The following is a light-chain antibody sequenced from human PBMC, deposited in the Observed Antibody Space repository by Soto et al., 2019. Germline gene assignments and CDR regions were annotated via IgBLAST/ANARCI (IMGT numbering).Light chain of an antibody. CDR1: SSDVGGYNY. V-gene: IGLV2-8*01. J-gene: IGLJ1*01. CDR3: SSYGGSNNYV. CDR2: EVS. Sequence: QSVLTQPPSASGSPGQSVTISCTGTSSDVGGYNYVSWYQQHPGQAPKLMIYEVSKRPSGVPDRFSGSXSGNTASLTVSGLQAEDEADYYCSSYGGSNNYVFGTGTKVTVL.